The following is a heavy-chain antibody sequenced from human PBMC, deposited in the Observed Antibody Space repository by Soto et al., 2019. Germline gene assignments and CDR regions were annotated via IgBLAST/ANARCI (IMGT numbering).Heavy chain of an antibody. Sequence: QVQLVESGGSVVQPGRSLRLSCAASGFTFSGYALQWVRQAPVKGVEWVAVISYDGINELYAESVKGRFTISRDNSDNTLYLQMPSLRADDTGVYYCARVLWFGNLVHKYYYVMDVWGQGTTVTVSS. CDR3: ARVLWFGNLVHKYYYVMDV. CDR1: GFTFSGYA. D-gene: IGHD3-10*01. CDR2: ISYDGINE. V-gene: IGHV3-30-3*01. J-gene: IGHJ6*02.